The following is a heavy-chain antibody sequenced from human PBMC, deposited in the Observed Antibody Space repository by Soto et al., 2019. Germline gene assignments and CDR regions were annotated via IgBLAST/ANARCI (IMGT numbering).Heavy chain of an antibody. D-gene: IGHD5-18*01. CDR3: ARGYGYSYGEGNDY. CDR2: MNPNSGNT. CDR1: GYTFTSYD. Sequence: ASVKFSCTSSGYTFTSYDINWVRQATGQGLEWMGWMNPNSGNTGYAQKFQGRVTMTRNTSISTAYMELSSLRSEDTAVYYCARGYGYSYGEGNDYWGQGNLVTVSS. J-gene: IGHJ4*02. V-gene: IGHV1-8*01.